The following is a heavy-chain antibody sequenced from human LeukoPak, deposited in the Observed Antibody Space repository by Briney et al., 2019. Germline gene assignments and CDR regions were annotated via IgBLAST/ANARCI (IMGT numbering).Heavy chain of an antibody. CDR1: GYTFTGYY. Sequence: GASVKVSCKASGYTFTGYYMHWVRQAPGQGLEWMGRINPNSGGTNYAQKFQGRVTMTRHTTISTAYMELSRLRSDDTAVYYCARDEPNLGGYSYGDWGQGTLVTVSS. CDR3: ARDEPNLGGYSYGD. CDR2: INPNSGGT. J-gene: IGHJ4*02. V-gene: IGHV1-2*02. D-gene: IGHD5-18*01.